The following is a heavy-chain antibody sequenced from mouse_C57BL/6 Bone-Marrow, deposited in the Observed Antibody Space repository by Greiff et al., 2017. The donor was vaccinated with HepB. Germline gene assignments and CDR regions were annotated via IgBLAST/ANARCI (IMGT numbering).Heavy chain of an antibody. D-gene: IGHD2-2*01. CDR3: ARKGYATGFAY. Sequence: QVQLQQPGAELVRPGSLVKLSCKASGYTFTSYWMHWVKQRPIQGLEWIGNIDPSDSETHYNQKFKDKATLTVDKSSSTAYMQLSSLTSEDSAVYYCARKGYATGFAYWGQGTLVTVSA. J-gene: IGHJ3*01. V-gene: IGHV1-52*01. CDR2: IDPSDSET. CDR1: GYTFTSYW.